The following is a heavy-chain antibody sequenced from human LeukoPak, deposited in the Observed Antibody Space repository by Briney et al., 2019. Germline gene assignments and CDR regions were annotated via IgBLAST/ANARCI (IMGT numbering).Heavy chain of an antibody. CDR1: GYTFTGYY. CDR3: ARDRSYSGTVGAFDI. Sequence: GASVKVSCKASGYTFTGYYMHWVRQAPGQGLEWMGWINPNSGGTNYAQKFQGRVTMTRDTSISTAYMELSSLRSEDTAVYYCARDRSYSGTVGAFDIWGQGTLVSVSS. J-gene: IGHJ3*02. D-gene: IGHD1-26*01. CDR2: INPNSGGT. V-gene: IGHV1-2*02.